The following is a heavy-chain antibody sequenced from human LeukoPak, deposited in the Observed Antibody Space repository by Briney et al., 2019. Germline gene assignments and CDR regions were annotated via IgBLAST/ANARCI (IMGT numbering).Heavy chain of an antibody. J-gene: IGHJ4*02. CDR2: INSDGSTT. CDR3: AKDSAWDYDILTGYYYFDY. D-gene: IGHD3-9*01. CDR1: GFIFSDFW. Sequence: GGSLRLSCAASGFIFSDFWVHWVRQAPGKGLVWVSRINSDGSTTSYADSVKGRFTVSRDNAKNTASLLMNSLRVEDTAIYYCAKDSAWDYDILTGYYYFDYWGQGTLVTVSS. V-gene: IGHV3-74*01.